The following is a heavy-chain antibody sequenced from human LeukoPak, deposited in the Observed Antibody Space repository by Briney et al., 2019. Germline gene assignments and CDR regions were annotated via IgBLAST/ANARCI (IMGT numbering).Heavy chain of an antibody. V-gene: IGHV3-66*01. J-gene: IGHJ3*02. Sequence: GGSLRLSCAAAGFTVSDNYMTWVRRTPGKGLEWVSLLSGGRRTYYADSVKGRFTISRDDSNNVLYLQMNNLRAEDTAVYYCARDLGQHCTSSTCYALGYAFDIWGQGTMVTVSS. CDR2: LSGGRRT. CDR1: GFTVSDNY. CDR3: ARDLGQHCTSSTCYALGYAFDI. D-gene: IGHD2-2*01.